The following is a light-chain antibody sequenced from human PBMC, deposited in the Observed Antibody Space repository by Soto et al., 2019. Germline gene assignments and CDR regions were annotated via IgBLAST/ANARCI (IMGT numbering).Light chain of an antibody. CDR3: QQYNNWPPYT. Sequence: EIVMTQSPATLSVSPGERATLSCRASQRVSSNLAWYQQKPGQAPRLLIYGASTRATGIPARFSGSGSGTEFTLTISSLQSEDFAVYYCQQYNNWPPYTFGQGTKV. CDR2: GAS. J-gene: IGKJ2*01. CDR1: QRVSSN. V-gene: IGKV3-15*01.